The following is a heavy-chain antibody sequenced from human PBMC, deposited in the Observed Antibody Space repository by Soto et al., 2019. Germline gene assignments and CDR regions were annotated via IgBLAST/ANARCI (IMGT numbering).Heavy chain of an antibody. Sequence: QTGGSLRLSCAASGFTFSSYAMSWVRQAPGKGLEWVSAISGSGGSTYYADSVKGRFTISRDNSKNTLYLQMNSLRAEDTAVYYCARGSPMSYYYGMDVWGQGTTVTVSS. CDR2: ISGSGGST. J-gene: IGHJ6*02. CDR3: ARGSPMSYYYGMDV. CDR1: GFTFSSYA. V-gene: IGHV3-23*01. D-gene: IGHD2-15*01.